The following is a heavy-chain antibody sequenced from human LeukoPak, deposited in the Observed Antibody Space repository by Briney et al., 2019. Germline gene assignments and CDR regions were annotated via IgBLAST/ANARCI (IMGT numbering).Heavy chain of an antibody. CDR1: GYTFTSYG. D-gene: IGHD2-2*01. J-gene: IGHJ4*02. V-gene: IGHV1-18*01. Sequence: ASVKVSCKASGYTFTSYGISWVRQAPGQGLEWMGWISAYNGNTNYAQKLQGRVTMTTDTSTSTAYMELRSLRSDDTAVYYCARDIVVVPAAMSFDYWGQGTLVTVSS. CDR3: ARDIVVVPAAMSFDY. CDR2: ISAYNGNT.